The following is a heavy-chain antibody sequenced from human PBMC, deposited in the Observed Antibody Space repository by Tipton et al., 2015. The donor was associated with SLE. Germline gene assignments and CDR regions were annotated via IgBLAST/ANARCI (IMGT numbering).Heavy chain of an antibody. Sequence: TLSLTCTVSGGSVSSYYWSWIRQPPGKGLEWIGYIYSSGTTNYSPSLKSRVTISVDTSKNQFSLNLSSVTAADTAVYYCARVPAVYYYYMDVWGKGTTVTVSS. CDR3: ARVPAVYYYYMDV. V-gene: IGHV4-59*02. CDR2: IYSSGTT. CDR1: GGSVSSYY. J-gene: IGHJ6*03. D-gene: IGHD2-2*01.